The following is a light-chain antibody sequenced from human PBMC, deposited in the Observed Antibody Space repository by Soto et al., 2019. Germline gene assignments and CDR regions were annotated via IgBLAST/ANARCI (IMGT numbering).Light chain of an antibody. J-gene: IGLJ1*01. CDR1: SSDVGGYNY. CDR2: EVT. Sequence: QSALIQPASVSGSRGQSITISCTGASSDVGGYNYVSWYQQFPGRAPKVMIYEVTNRPSGVSNRFSGSKSGNTASLTISGLQAEDEADYYCSSYTSSTTLYVFGTGTKVTVL. V-gene: IGLV2-14*01. CDR3: SSYTSSTTLYV.